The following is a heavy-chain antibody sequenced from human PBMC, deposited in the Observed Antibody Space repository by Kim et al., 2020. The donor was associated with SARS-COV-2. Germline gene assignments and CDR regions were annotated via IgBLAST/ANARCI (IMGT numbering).Heavy chain of an antibody. D-gene: IGHD2-2*01. J-gene: IGHJ6*01. V-gene: IGHV3-48*03. CDR3: ARSLYFSSTSCFYGMDF. Sequence: GGSLRLSCAASGFTFSTYEMNWVRQAPGKGLEWISYISTSGSTIYYADSVKGRFTISRDNAKSSLSLQMNSLRAEDTAVYYCARSLYFSSTSCFYGMDF. CDR2: ISTSGSTI. CDR1: GFTFSTYE.